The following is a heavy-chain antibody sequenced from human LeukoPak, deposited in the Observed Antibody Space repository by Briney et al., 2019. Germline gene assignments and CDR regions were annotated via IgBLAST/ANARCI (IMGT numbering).Heavy chain of an antibody. J-gene: IGHJ4*02. Sequence: GGTLRLSCAASGFTFSNYAMTWVRQAQGKGLEWVSTISISGGLTYYADSVKGRLTISRDYSKNTVFLQMNSMRVEDTALYYCAKQVATIGSYFDNWGQGTLVTVSS. CDR3: AKQVATIGSYFDN. V-gene: IGHV3-23*01. CDR2: ISISGGLT. CDR1: GFTFSNYA. D-gene: IGHD5-12*01.